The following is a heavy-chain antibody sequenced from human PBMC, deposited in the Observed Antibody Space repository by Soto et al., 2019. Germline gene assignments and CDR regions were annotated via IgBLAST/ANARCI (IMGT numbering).Heavy chain of an antibody. CDR3: ARGYRELFFYAMDV. D-gene: IGHD3-10*01. J-gene: IGHJ6*02. CDR1: GDTFSNYA. Sequence: QVELVQSGIEVKNPGSSVKVSCKASGDTFSNYAINWVRQAPGQGLEWMGGIIPFYDKPNYAENFLGRVTISADKFTATAYLEVSSLRSEDTAVYFCARGYRELFFYAMDVWGRGPPVIVSS. CDR2: IIPFYDKP. V-gene: IGHV1-69*06.